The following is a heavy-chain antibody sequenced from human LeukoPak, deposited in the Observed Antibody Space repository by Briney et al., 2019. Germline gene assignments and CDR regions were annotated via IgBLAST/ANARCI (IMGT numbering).Heavy chain of an antibody. V-gene: IGHV4-38-2*01. CDR1: GYSISSGYY. CDR3: AYQLLFYYFDY. Sequence: PSETLSLTCAVSGYSISSGYYWGWIRQPPGKGLEWIGSIYHSGSTYYNPSLKSRVTISVDTSKNQFSLKLSSVTAADTAVYYCAYQLLFYYFDYWGQGTLVTVSS. D-gene: IGHD2-2*01. J-gene: IGHJ4*02. CDR2: IYHSGST.